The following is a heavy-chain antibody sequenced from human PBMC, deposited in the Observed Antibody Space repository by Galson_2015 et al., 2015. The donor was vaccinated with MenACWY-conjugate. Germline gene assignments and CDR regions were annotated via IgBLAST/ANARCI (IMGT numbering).Heavy chain of an antibody. CDR1: GFPFSSYW. CDR2: IKQDGRTK. Sequence: SLRLSCAASGFPFSSYWMIWVRQAPGKGLEWVANIKQDGRTKNYAGSVKGRFTISRDNAKNSVYLQMNSLSADDTAVYYCTRDPGIQLWYFDYWGQGTLVTVSS. V-gene: IGHV3-7*03. J-gene: IGHJ4*02. CDR3: TRDPGIQLWYFDY. D-gene: IGHD5-18*01.